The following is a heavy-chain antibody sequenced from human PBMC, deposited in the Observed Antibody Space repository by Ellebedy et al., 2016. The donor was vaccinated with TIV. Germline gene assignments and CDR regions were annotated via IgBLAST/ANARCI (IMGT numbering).Heavy chain of an antibody. V-gene: IGHV5-51*01. J-gene: IGHJ4*02. CDR1: GYTFPNYL. CDR3: ARLPYYYASGTYSPFDF. CDR2: VSPDDSSH. Sequence: GESLKISXKGSGYTFPNYLIAWVRQMPGKGLEWMGIVSPDDSSHKLSPSFQGRVTISADKSSSTAYLQWSSLKASDTAMYFCARLPYYYASGTYSPFDFWGQGTLVTVSS. D-gene: IGHD3-10*01.